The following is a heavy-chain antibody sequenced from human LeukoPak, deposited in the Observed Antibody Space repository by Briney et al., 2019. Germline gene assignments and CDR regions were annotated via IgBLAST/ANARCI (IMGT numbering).Heavy chain of an antibody. CDR2: INAGNGNT. V-gene: IGHV1-3*01. J-gene: IGHJ4*02. CDR3: ARGFLEWLDGVSATYY. D-gene: IGHD3-3*01. Sequence: ASVTVSFKASGYTFTSYAMHWVRQAPGQRLEWMGWINAGNGNTKYSQKFQGRVTITRDTSASTAYMELSSLRSEDAAVYYCARGFLEWLDGVSATYYWGQGTLGTVSA. CDR1: GYTFTSYA.